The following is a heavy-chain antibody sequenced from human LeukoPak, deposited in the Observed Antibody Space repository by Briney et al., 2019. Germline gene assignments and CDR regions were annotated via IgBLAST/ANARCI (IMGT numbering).Heavy chain of an antibody. CDR2: IIPIFGTA. V-gene: IGHV1-69*06. D-gene: IGHD2-8*01. J-gene: IGHJ4*02. CDR3: ARDIVLMVYGGTSGGDY. Sequence: SVKVSCKASGGTFSSYAISWVRQAPGQGLEWMGGIIPIFGTANYAQKFQGRVTITADKSTSTAYMELSRLRSDDTAVYYCARDIVLMVYGGTSGGDYWGQGTLVTVSS. CDR1: GGTFSSYA.